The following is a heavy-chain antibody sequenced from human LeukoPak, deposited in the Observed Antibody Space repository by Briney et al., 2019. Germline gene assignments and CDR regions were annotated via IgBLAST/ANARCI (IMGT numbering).Heavy chain of an antibody. J-gene: IGHJ5*02. CDR2: ISSASNTI. V-gene: IGHV3-48*01. D-gene: IGHD3-10*01. CDR3: ARDGWFGDYNWFDP. CDR1: GFTFSSYS. Sequence: PGGSLRLSCAASGFTFSSYSMNWVRQAPGKGLEWVSYISSASNTIYYADSVKGRFTISRDNAKNSPYLQMNSLSAEDTAMYYCARDGWFGDYNWFDPWGQGTVVTVSS.